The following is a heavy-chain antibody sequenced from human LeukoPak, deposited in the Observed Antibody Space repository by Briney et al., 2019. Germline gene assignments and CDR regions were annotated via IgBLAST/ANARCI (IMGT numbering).Heavy chain of an antibody. D-gene: IGHD2-2*02. V-gene: IGHV3-11*04. CDR3: ARDLIPDIVVVPAAIPFDYYYYYMDV. J-gene: IGHJ6*03. CDR1: GFSFSDFY. Sequence: PGGSLRLSCAASGFSFSDFYMSWIRQAPGKGLEWVSFINTSDTTIHYADSVKGRFTISRDNAKNSLYLQMNSLRAEDTAMYYCARDLIPDIVVVPAAIPFDYYYYYMDVWGKGTTVTVSS. CDR2: INTSDTTI.